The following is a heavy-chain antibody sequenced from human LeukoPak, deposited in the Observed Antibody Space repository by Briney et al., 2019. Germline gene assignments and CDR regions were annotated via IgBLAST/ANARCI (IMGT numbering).Heavy chain of an antibody. CDR1: GGSFSGYY. Sequence: TTSESLSLTCAVYGGSFSGYYCSWIRQPPGNGREWIGEINHSGSTNYNPSLKSRVTISVDTSKNQFSLKLSSVTAADTAVYYCARRGYYGSGSYFFDYWGQGTLVTVSS. D-gene: IGHD3-10*01. CDR2: INHSGST. CDR3: ARRGYYGSGSYFFDY. V-gene: IGHV4-34*01. J-gene: IGHJ4*02.